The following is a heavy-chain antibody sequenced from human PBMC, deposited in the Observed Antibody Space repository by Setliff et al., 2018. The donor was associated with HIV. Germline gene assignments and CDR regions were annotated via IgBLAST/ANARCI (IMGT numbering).Heavy chain of an antibody. J-gene: IGHJ4*02. CDR3: ARLARTTYFDY. D-gene: IGHD1-7*01. CDR1: GYTLTNHW. V-gene: IGHV5-51*01. Sequence: GESLKISCVASGYTLTNHWIAWVRQTPGKGLEVMGIIYPIDSDTRYKSSFEGQVTISADKSKSAVYLQWSSLKASDTAVYFCARLARTTYFDYWGQGAQVTVSS. CDR2: IYPIDSDT.